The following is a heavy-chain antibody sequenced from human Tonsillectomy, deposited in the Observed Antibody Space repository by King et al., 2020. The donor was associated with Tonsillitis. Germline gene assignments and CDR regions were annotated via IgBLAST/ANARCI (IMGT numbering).Heavy chain of an antibody. CDR3: ARELYCGGDCPRGFDY. CDR1: GFTFSSYG. J-gene: IGHJ4*02. D-gene: IGHD2-21*01. CDR2: IGYDGGNK. Sequence: VQLVESGGGVVQPGRSLRLSCAASGFTFSSYGMHWVRQAPGKGLEWVAVIGYDGGNKYYADSVKGRFTISRDNSKNTLYLQMNSLRAEDTAVYYCARELYCGGDCPRGFDYWGQGTLVTVSS. V-gene: IGHV3-33*01.